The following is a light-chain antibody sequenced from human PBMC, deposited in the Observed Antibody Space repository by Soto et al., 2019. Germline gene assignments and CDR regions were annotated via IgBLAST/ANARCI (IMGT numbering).Light chain of an antibody. CDR1: QGISSF. Sequence: DIPLTQSPSFLSASVGDRVTITCLASQGISSFLAWYQQKPGKAPKLLIYAASTLQSGVPSRFSGSVSGTEFTLTVSSLQPEYFATYFCQQLNSYPLTFGGGTKVEI. J-gene: IGKJ4*01. CDR2: AAS. CDR3: QQLNSYPLT. V-gene: IGKV1-9*01.